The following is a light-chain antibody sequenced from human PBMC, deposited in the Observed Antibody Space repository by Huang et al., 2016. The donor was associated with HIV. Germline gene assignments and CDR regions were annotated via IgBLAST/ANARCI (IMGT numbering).Light chain of an antibody. CDR3: QQSYNLPYT. J-gene: IGKJ2*01. CDR1: QSITTY. V-gene: IGKV1-39*01. CDR2: ATS. Sequence: DIQMTQSPPSLSASLGDGVTITCRASQSITTYLNWYRHKPGEAPELLIHATSTLQNGVPSRFSGGGSGTDFTLTITNLQPEDVASYYCQQSYNLPYTFGRGTKVDIK.